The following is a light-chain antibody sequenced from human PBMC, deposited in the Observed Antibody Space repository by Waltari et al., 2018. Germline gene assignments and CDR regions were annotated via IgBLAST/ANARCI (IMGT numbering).Light chain of an antibody. V-gene: IGLV4-69*02. CDR3: QTWGTAHWV. CDR2: LNSDGRH. J-gene: IGLJ3*02. Sequence: QLVLTQSPSASASLGASVKFTCTLTSGHSNYAIAWHQQQPEEGPRLLMNLNSDGRHSEGGGIPDHFSGSSSGAERYLTLSSLQSENEADYYCQTWGTAHWVFGGG. CDR1: SGHSNYA.